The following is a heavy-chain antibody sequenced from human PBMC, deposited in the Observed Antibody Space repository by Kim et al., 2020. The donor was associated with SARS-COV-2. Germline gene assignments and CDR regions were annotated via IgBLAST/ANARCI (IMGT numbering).Heavy chain of an antibody. Sequence: ALNSQGRVTMTRDKSTSTVYMEVSSLRPEDTAVYYCERIERTTNGGNYDYWGQGTLVTVSS. V-gene: IGHV1-46*01. J-gene: IGHJ4*02. D-gene: IGHD1-26*01. CDR3: ERIERTTNGGNYDY.